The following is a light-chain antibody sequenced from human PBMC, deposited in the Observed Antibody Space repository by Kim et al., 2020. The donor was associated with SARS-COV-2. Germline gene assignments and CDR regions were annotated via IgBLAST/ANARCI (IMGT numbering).Light chain of an antibody. Sequence: QSALTQPASVSGSPGQSISISCTGTSSNIGSYNYVSWHQQHPGKAPKLMIYDVNKRPSGISSRFSGSKPGSTASLTISGLQAEDEADYYCSSFTTRSTLVFGGGTK. J-gene: IGLJ3*02. V-gene: IGLV2-14*03. CDR3: SSFTTRSTLV. CDR2: DVN. CDR1: SSNIGSYNY.